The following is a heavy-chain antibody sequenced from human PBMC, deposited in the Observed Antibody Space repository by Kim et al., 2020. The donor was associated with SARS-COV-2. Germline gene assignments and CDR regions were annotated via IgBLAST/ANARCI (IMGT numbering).Heavy chain of an antibody. CDR2: FDPEDGET. J-gene: IGHJ6*02. D-gene: IGHD4-17*01. V-gene: IGHV1-24*01. CDR3: ATAHTVYGDYAAYYYYYGMDV. CDR1: GYTLTELS. Sequence: ASVKVSCKVSGYTLTELSMHGVRQAPGKGLEWMGGFDPEDGETIYAQKFQGRVTMTEDTSTDTAYMELSSLRSEDTAVYYCATAHTVYGDYAAYYYYYGMDVWGQGTTVTVSS.